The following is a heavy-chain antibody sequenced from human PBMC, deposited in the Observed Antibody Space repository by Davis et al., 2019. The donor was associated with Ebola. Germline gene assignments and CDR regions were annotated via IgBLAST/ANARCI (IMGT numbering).Heavy chain of an antibody. CDR1: GFTVSNYY. V-gene: IGHV4-59*05. CDR2: IAPGGTT. D-gene: IGHD3-22*01. Sequence: ESLKISCAASGFTVSNYYMSWVRQPPGKGLEWIGSIAPGGTTYYNLSLKSRLTISVDTSKNQFLLILRSVTATDTAVYFCARNTIYDYDGSVYSSPYYFDFWGQGTLVTVSS. CDR3: ARNTIYDYDGSVYSSPYYFDF. J-gene: IGHJ4*02.